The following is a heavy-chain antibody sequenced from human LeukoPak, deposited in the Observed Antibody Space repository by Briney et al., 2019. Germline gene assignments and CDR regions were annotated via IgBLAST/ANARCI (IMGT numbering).Heavy chain of an antibody. V-gene: IGHV3-23*01. D-gene: IGHD6-19*01. Sequence: PGRSLRLSCAASGFTFSSYAMSWVRQAPGKGLEWVSAISGSGGSTYYADSVKGRFTISRDNSKNTLYLRMNSLRAEDTAVYYCAKDRSSGWYDDAFDIWGQGTMVTVSS. CDR2: ISGSGGST. CDR1: GFTFSSYA. CDR3: AKDRSSGWYDDAFDI. J-gene: IGHJ3*02.